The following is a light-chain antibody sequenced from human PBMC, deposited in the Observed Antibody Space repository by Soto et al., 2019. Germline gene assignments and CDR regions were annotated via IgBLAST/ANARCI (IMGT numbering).Light chain of an antibody. V-gene: IGLV2-14*01. Sequence: QSALTQPASVSGSPGQSITMSCTGTSSDVGCYKYVSWYQQHPGKVPKLMIYEVSNRPSGVSNRFSGSKSGNTASLTISGLQAEDEADYYCSSYTSSNTYVFGTGTKV. CDR1: SSDVGCYKY. CDR2: EVS. CDR3: SSYTSSNTYV. J-gene: IGLJ1*01.